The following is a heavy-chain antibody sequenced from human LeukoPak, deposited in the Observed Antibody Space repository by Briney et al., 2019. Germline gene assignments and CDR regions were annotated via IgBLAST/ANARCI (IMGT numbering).Heavy chain of an antibody. CDR1: GGTFSSYA. Sequence: SCKASGGTFSSYAISWVRQAPGKGLEWVSSISSSSSYIYYADSVKGRFTISRDNAKNSLYPQMNSLRAEDTAVYYCARGTVPAAENWFDPWGQGTLVTVSS. J-gene: IGHJ5*02. CDR3: ARGTVPAAENWFDP. V-gene: IGHV3-21*01. D-gene: IGHD2-2*01. CDR2: ISSSSSYI.